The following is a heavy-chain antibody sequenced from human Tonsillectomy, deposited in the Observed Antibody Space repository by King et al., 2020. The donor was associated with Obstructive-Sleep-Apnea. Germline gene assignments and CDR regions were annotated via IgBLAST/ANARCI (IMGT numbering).Heavy chain of an antibody. V-gene: IGHV3-74*01. D-gene: IGHD3-22*01. CDR1: GFTLSSYW. CDR2: INSDWSTT. Sequence: VQLVESGGGLVQPGGSLRLSCAASGFTLSSYWMHWVRQAPGKGLVWVSRINSDWSTTNSADSVKDRFTISIENAKNTLYLQMNSPKAEDTAGYYCARAMRGSFDYWGRGTLVTVPS. CDR3: ARAMRGSFDY. J-gene: IGHJ4*02.